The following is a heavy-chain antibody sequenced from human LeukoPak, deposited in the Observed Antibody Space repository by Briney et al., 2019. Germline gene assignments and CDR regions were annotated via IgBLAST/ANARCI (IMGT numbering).Heavy chain of an antibody. CDR2: MKQDGREK. CDR3: ATYRQVLLPFES. CDR1: GFIFNNYW. Sequence: GGSLRLSCVASGFIFNNYWMSWVRQVPGKGLEWVANMKQDGREKYLVDSVKGRFTISRDNAKNSVYLQMNSLRAEDTAIYYCATYRQVLLPFESWGQGTLVTVSS. V-gene: IGHV3-7*03. D-gene: IGHD2-8*02. J-gene: IGHJ4*02.